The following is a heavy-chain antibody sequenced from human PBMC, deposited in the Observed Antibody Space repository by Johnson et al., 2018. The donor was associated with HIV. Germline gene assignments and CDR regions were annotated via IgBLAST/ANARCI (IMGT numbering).Heavy chain of an antibody. D-gene: IGHD4-17*01. CDR2: IKQDGSEK. J-gene: IGHJ3*02. CDR3: ARAAVTLRALDI. Sequence: EVQLVESGGGLVQPGGSLRLSCAASGFTFSSYWMSWVRQAPGKGLEWVANIKQDGSEKYYVDSVKGRFTIPRDNAKNSLYLQMNSLRAEDTAVCCCARAAVTLRALDIWGQGTMVTVSS. V-gene: IGHV3-7*01. CDR1: GFTFSSYW.